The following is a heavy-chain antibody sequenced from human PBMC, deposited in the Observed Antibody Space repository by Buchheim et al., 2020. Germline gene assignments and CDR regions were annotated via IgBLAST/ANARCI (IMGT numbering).Heavy chain of an antibody. CDR1: GYTFTSYY. V-gene: IGHV1-46*01. CDR3: ARAGSSSDYYYYGMDV. D-gene: IGHD6-13*01. CDR2: INPSGGST. J-gene: IGHJ6*02. Sequence: QVQLVQSGAEVKKPGSSVKVSCKASGYTFTSYYMHWVRQAPGQGLEWMGIINPSGGSTSYAQKFQGRVTMTRDTSTSKVYMELSSLRSEDAAVYYCARAGSSSDYYYYGMDVWGQGTT.